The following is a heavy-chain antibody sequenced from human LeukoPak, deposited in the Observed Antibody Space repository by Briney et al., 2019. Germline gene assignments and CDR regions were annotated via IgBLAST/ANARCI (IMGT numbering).Heavy chain of an antibody. J-gene: IGHJ4*02. V-gene: IGHV4-61*02. CDR2: IYTSGNT. CDR3: AGYVWAANFEY. CDR1: GGFISGASNF. D-gene: IGHD3-16*01. Sequence: NPSETLSLTCSVSGGFISGASNFWSWIRQPAGKNLEWIGRIYTSGNTNYNPSLKSRVTISADTSKNQFSLSLNSVTAADTAVYYCAGYVWAANFEYWGQGILVTVSS.